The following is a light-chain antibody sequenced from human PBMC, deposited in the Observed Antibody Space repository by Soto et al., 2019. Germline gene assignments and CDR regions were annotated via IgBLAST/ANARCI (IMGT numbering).Light chain of an antibody. CDR3: HHYGSSPR. Sequence: EIVLTQSPGTLSLSAGERATLSCRASQSVSSSYLAWYQQKPDQAPRLLIYGASIRATGIPARVSGSGSGTAFTLTISRLEPDDFAVYYCHHYGSSPRFGQGTRLEIK. CDR1: QSVSSSY. J-gene: IGKJ5*01. V-gene: IGKV3-20*01. CDR2: GAS.